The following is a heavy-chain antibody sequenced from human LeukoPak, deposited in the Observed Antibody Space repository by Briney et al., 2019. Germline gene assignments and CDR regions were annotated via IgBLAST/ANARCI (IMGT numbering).Heavy chain of an antibody. D-gene: IGHD6-13*01. V-gene: IGHV1-2*06. CDR3: ARGNPYSSSCAY. CDR1: GYTFTGYY. CDR2: IDPNSGGT. J-gene: IGHJ4*02. Sequence: GASVKVSCMASGYTFTGYYMHWVRQAPGQGLEWMGRIDPNSGGTKYAQKFQGRVTMTRDTSISTAYMELSRLTSDDTAVYYCARGNPYSSSCAYWRQGTLVTVSS.